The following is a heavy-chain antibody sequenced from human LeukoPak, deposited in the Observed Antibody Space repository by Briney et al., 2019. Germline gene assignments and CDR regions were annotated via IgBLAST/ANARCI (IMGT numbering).Heavy chain of an antibody. J-gene: IGHJ4*02. CDR2: ISGNGGST. CDR3: ALVTTDRPFDY. V-gene: IGHV3-23*01. D-gene: IGHD4-17*01. CDR1: GFTFSTYA. Sequence: GGSLRLSCAASGFTFSTYAMSWVRQAPGKGLEWVSGISGNGGSTYYADSVKGRFTISRDNSKNTLYVQMNSLRAEDTAIYYCALVTTDRPFDYWGQGTLVTVSS.